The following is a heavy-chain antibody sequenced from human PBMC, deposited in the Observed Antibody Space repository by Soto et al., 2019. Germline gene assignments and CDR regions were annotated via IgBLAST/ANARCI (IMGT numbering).Heavy chain of an antibody. CDR2: TYYRSKWYN. J-gene: IGHJ6*02. V-gene: IGHV6-1*01. Sequence: SQTISLTCAISWDSVSSNSAAWNWTRQSPSRGLEWLARTYYRSKWYNDYAVSVKSRITINPDTSKNQFSLKLTSVIDADTAVYYCARDNPSRYCTGDRCDYYHGMDVWGQGTTVTVSS. D-gene: IGHD2-8*02. CDR3: ARDNPSRYCTGDRCDYYHGMDV. CDR1: WDSVSSNSAA.